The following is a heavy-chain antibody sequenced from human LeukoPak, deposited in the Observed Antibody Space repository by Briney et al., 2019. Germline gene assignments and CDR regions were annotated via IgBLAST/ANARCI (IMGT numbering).Heavy chain of an antibody. CDR1: GYTFTSYG. J-gene: IGHJ6*02. D-gene: IGHD6-19*01. CDR3: ARPQGSSGWYGEGYYYYGMDV. CDR2: INPNSGGT. Sequence: WASVKVSCKASGYTFTSYGISWVRQAPGQGLEWMGWINPNSGGTNYAQKFQGRVTMTRDTSISTAYMELSRLRSDDTAVYYCARPQGSSGWYGEGYYYYGMDVWGQGTTVTVSS. V-gene: IGHV1-2*02.